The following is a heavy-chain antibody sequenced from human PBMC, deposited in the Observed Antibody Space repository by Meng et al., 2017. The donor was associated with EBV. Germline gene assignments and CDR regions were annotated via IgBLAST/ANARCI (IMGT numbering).Heavy chain of an antibody. V-gene: IGHV4-34*01. CDR2: INHSGST. J-gene: IGHJ5*02. D-gene: IGHD4-11*01. CDR3: ARGDYTNYPRWFDP. CDR1: GGSFSGYY. Sequence: QVQLQQWGAXLLKPXXXLSLTCAVYGGSFSGYYWSWIRQPPGKGLEWIGEINHSGSTNYNPSLKSRVTISVDTSKNQFSLKLSSVTAADTAVYYCARGDYTNYPRWFDPWGQGTLVTVAS.